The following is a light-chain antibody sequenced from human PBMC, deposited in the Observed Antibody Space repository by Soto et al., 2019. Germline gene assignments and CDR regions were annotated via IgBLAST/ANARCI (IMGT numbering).Light chain of an antibody. CDR3: VSYTTSASYV. CDR1: SSDVGNNIF. V-gene: IGLV2-14*01. J-gene: IGLJ1*01. Sequence: QSALTQPASVSGSPGHGITISCTGTSSDVGNNIFVSCYRQHPGKAPKVMVYDINNRPSGVSNRFSGSKSGNTASLTISRIQAEDEADYYCVSYTTSASYVFGTGTKLTVL. CDR2: DIN.